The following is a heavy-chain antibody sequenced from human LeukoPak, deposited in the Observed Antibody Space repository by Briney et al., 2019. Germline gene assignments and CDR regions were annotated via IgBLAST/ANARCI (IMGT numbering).Heavy chain of an antibody. V-gene: IGHV4-59*10. Sequence: YXGSXXXXPAGKGXEXIGRIYTSGSTNYNPSLKSRVTMSVDTSKNQFSLKLSSVTAADTAVYYCAKVSPGSYAFDIWGQGTMVTVSS. CDR3: AKVSPGSYAFDI. CDR2: IYTSGST. CDR1: YX. J-gene: IGHJ3*02. D-gene: IGHD3-10*01.